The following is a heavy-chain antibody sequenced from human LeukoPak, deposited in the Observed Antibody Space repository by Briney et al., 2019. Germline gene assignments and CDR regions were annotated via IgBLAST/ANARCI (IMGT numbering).Heavy chain of an antibody. CDR1: GFTVSSNY. CDR2: IYSGGST. D-gene: IGHD2-15*01. V-gene: IGHV3-53*01. Sequence: PGGSLRLSCAASGFTVSSNYMSWVRQAPGKGLEWVSVIYSGGSTYYADSVKGRFTISRDNSKNTLYLQMNSLRAEDTAVYYCARGASHSPDAFDIWGQGTMVTVSS. CDR3: ARGASHSPDAFDI. J-gene: IGHJ3*02.